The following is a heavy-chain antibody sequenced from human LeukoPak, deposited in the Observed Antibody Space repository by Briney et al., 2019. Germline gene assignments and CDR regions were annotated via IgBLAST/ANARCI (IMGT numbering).Heavy chain of an antibody. D-gene: IGHD5-24*01. CDR2: ISGSGGST. Sequence: PGGSLRLSCAASGXTFSSYAVSWVRQAPGKGLEWVSDISGSGGSTYYADSVKGRFTISRDNSKNTLYLQMNSLRAEDTAVYYCAKERWLQASIDYWGQGTLVTVSS. CDR3: AKERWLQASIDY. J-gene: IGHJ4*02. CDR1: GXTFSSYA. V-gene: IGHV3-23*01.